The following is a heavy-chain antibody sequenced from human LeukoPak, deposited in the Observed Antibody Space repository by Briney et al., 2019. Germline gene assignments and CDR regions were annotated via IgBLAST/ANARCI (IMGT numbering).Heavy chain of an antibody. CDR3: ARDPGYCSSTSCYTNWFDP. Sequence: GGSLRLSCAASGFTFDDYGMSWVRQVPGKGLEWVSGINWNGGSTGYADSVKGRFTISRDNAKNSLYLQMNSLRAEDTALYYCARDPGYCSSTSCYTNWFDPWGQGTLVTVSS. J-gene: IGHJ5*02. CDR2: INWNGGST. D-gene: IGHD2-2*01. CDR1: GFTFDDYG. V-gene: IGHV3-20*04.